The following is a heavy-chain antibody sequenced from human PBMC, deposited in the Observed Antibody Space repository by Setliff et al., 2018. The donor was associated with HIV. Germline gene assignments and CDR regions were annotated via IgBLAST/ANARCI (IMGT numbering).Heavy chain of an antibody. CDR3: ARGYYNFWSGYYDSRFPTPIDAFDI. CDR2: ISAYNGNT. CDR1: GYTFSSYG. Sequence: ASVKVSCKASGYTFSSYGISWVRQAPGQGVEWMGWISAYNGNTNYAQKLQGRVTMTTGTSTSTAYMGLSSLRSDDTSVYYCARGYYNFWSGYYDSRFPTPIDAFDIWGQGTMVTVSS. V-gene: IGHV1-18*01. J-gene: IGHJ3*02. D-gene: IGHD3-3*01.